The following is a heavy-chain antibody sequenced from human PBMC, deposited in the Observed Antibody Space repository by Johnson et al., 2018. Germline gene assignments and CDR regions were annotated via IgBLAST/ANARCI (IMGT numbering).Heavy chain of an antibody. CDR2: IWFDGTNK. Sequence: QLVESGGGVVQPGRSLRLSCAASGFTFSHYGMHWVRQAPGKGLEWLALIWFDGTNKYHADSVKGRFTISRDNSKNTLYLQMNSLRGEDTAVYYCAREAEYIVEYFQYWGQGTLVTVSS. V-gene: IGHV3-33*01. CDR1: GFTFSHYG. CDR3: AREAEYIVEYFQY. J-gene: IGHJ1*01. D-gene: IGHD2-15*01.